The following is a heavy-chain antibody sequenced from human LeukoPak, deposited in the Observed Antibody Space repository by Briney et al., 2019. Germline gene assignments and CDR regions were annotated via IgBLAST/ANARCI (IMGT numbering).Heavy chain of an antibody. CDR1: GGSISSYD. Sequence: SETLSLTCTVSGGSISSYDWSWIRQPPGKGLEWIGSIYYSGSTYYRPSLKSRVTMSVDTSKNQFSLRLSSVTAADTAVYYCARGLRWDLTISGTSTFDYWGQGSLVTVSS. CDR3: ARGLRWDLTISGTSTFDY. D-gene: IGHD1-26*01. J-gene: IGHJ4*02. CDR2: IYYSGST. V-gene: IGHV4-59*04.